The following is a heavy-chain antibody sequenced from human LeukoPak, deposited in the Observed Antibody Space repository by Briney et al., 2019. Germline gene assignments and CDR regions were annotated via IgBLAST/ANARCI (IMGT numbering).Heavy chain of an antibody. D-gene: IGHD6-19*01. Sequence: GGSLRLSCAASGFTFSIYAVHCVRQAPGKGLEWVAVISYDGSNKYYADSVKGRFSISRDNSKNTMYLQMNSLRAEDTAVYYCAGDRNSDWYSPLDYWGQGSQVTVSP. CDR2: ISYDGSNK. J-gene: IGHJ4*02. CDR1: GFTFSIYA. V-gene: IGHV3-30-3*01. CDR3: AGDRNSDWYSPLDY.